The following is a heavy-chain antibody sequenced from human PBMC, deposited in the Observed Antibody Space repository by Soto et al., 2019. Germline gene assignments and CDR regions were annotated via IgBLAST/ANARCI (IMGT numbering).Heavy chain of an antibody. V-gene: IGHV1-69*13. CDR3: ARDPAPTVTTLGHGLDV. D-gene: IGHD4-17*01. Sequence: SVKVSCTASGGSFRRHAISWVRQAPGQGLEWMGGMIPVFDTANYAQKFQGRLTVTADESTNTAYMELSRLTSEDTAVYYCARDPAPTVTTLGHGLDVWGQGTTVTVSS. CDR2: MIPVFDTA. J-gene: IGHJ6*02. CDR1: GGSFRRHA.